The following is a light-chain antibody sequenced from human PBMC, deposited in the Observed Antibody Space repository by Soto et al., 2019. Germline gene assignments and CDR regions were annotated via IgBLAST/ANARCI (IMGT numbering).Light chain of an antibody. CDR3: CSLTTSHTYV. V-gene: IGLV2-14*01. J-gene: IGLJ1*01. CDR1: SSDVGGYRY. CDR2: EVS. Sequence: QSALTQPASVSGSPGQSITISCTGTSSDVGGYRYVSWYQQHPGKAPKLLIYEVSNRPSGVSNRFSGSKSGNTASLTISGVQAEDEADYYCCSLTTSHTYVFGSGTKLTVL.